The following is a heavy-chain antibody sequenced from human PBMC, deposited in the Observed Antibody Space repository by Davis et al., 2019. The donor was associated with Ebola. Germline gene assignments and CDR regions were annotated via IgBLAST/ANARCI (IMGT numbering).Heavy chain of an antibody. V-gene: IGHV4-59*01. CDR1: GGSISSYY. CDR3: AIQYSNGWFDP. CDR2: IHYSGNT. D-gene: IGHD4-11*01. Sequence: SETLSLTCSVSGGSISSYYWSWIRQPPGKGLEWIGYIHYSGNTNNNPSLKSRVTLSVDTSKNQVSLKLRSVTAADTAVYYCAIQYSNGWFDPWGQGTLVTVSS. J-gene: IGHJ5*02.